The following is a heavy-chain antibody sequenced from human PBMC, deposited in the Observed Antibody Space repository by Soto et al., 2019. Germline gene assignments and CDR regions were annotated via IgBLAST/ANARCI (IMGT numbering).Heavy chain of an antibody. V-gene: IGHV1-2*02. CDR1: GYPVTAYY. Sequence: QLHLVQSGAVVKKPGASVTVSCSASGYPVTAYYMHWVRQAPGRGLEWMGGINPATGAAKYTQTLQGRVTMTRETSTSRGLMELRGLTSEVTAVFYWARGGGVGVAGSAAFDMWGQGTLVTVSS. J-gene: IGHJ3*02. CDR3: ARGGGVGVAGSAAFDM. CDR2: INPATGAA. D-gene: IGHD3-3*01.